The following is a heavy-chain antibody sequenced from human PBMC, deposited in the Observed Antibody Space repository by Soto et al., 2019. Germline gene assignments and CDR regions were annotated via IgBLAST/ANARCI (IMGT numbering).Heavy chain of an antibody. D-gene: IGHD2-2*01. CDR3: AKEEVPDY. J-gene: IGHJ4*02. V-gene: IGHV3-30*18. CDR2: ISYDGRNQ. CDR1: GFSLISSC. Sequence: HPXGTLRLSCAASGFSLISSCLHWVRQAPGKGLEWVATISYDGRNQFYTDSVKGRFTISRDNFKNTVDLQMNSLTLEDTAVYYCAKEEVPDYWGQGILVTVSS.